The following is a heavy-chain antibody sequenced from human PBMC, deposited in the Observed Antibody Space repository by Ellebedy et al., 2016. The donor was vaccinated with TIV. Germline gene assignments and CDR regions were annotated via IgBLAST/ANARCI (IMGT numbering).Heavy chain of an antibody. CDR1: GFTVSSNY. V-gene: IGHV3-53*01. J-gene: IGHJ3*01. Sequence: GGSLRLXCAASGFTVSSNYMSWVRQAPGKGLEWVSVIYSGGSTFYADSVKGRFTIPRDNSKNTLYLHMSSLRVEDTAVYYCAKGALWFGEIDAFDVWGQGTMVTVSS. D-gene: IGHD3-10*01. CDR3: AKGALWFGEIDAFDV. CDR2: IYSGGST.